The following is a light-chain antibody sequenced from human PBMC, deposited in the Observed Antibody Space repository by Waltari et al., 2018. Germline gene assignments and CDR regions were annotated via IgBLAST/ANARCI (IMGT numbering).Light chain of an antibody. V-gene: IGKV3-20*01. J-gene: IGKJ1*01. Sequence: EIVLTQSPGTLSWSPGERATLSCRASQSVSRTLAWYQQKPGQAPRLLSYGASTRATGIPDRFSGSGSGTDFSLTISRLEPEDFAVYYCQHYVRLPVTFGQGTKVEIK. CDR3: QHYVRLPVT. CDR2: GAS. CDR1: QSVSRT.